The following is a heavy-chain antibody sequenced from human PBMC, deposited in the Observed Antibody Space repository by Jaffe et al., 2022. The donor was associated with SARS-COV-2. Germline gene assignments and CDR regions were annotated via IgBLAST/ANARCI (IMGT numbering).Heavy chain of an antibody. J-gene: IGHJ3*01. Sequence: EVQVVESGGGLVQPGGSLRLSCAASGFTVSNNYISWVRQAAGKGLEWVSVTYSGDRTSYADSVKGRFTISRDSSKNTLYLQMNSLRAEDTAVYYCVRDQNVWGQGTMVTVSS. V-gene: IGHV3-66*02. CDR1: GFTVSNNY. CDR3: VRDQNV. CDR2: TYSGDRT.